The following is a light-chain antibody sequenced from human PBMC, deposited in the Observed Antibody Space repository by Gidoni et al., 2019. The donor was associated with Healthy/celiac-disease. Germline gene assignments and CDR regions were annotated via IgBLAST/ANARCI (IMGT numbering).Light chain of an antibody. Sequence: DIQMTQSPSSLSASVGDRVTITCRASPSISSYLNWYQQKPGKAPKLMIYAASSLQSGVPSRFSGSGSGTDFTLTISSLQPEDFATYYCQQSYSTLSCSFGQGTKLEIK. CDR2: AAS. CDR3: QQSYSTLSCS. V-gene: IGKV1-39*01. CDR1: PSISSY. J-gene: IGKJ2*04.